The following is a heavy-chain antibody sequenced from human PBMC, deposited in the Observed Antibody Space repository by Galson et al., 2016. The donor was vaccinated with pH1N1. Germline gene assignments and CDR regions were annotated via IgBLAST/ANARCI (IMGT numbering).Heavy chain of an antibody. D-gene: IGHD6-13*01. Sequence: ETLSLTCTVSGDSISTYYWNWIRQSPGKGLEWIGYLYHSHHSGSTKNNPSLKSRVTMSVDTSNSHFSLNLSSVTAADTAVYYCARDLAADSDRYYFYGMDVWGQGTTVTVSS. CDR2: LYHSHHSGST. CDR1: GDSISTYY. J-gene: IGHJ6*02. CDR3: ARDLAADSDRYYFYGMDV. V-gene: IGHV4-59*01.